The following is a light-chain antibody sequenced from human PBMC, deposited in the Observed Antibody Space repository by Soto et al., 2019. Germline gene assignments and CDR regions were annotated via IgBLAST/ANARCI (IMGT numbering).Light chain of an antibody. J-gene: IGKJ1*01. Sequence: EVVLTQSPASRSLFPGERATLSCRASQSVSSSLAWYQQKPGQPPRVLIYDTSNRATGIPARFSGSGSGTDFTLTISSLEPEDFAVYYCHLRSNWWTFGQGTKVDIK. CDR1: QSVSSS. CDR3: HLRSNWWT. CDR2: DTS. V-gene: IGKV3-11*01.